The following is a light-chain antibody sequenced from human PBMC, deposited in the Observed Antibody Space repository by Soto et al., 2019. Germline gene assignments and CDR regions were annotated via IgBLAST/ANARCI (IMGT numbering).Light chain of an antibody. V-gene: IGKV1-5*01. CDR2: DAS. J-gene: IGKJ1*01. CDR3: QQYNSYSPA. Sequence: DIQMTQSPSTLSASVGDRVTITCRASQSISSWLAWYQQRPGKAPKLLIYDASSLQSGVPSRFSCSGSGTEFTLTISSLQSDDFATYYCQQYNSYSPAFGQGTKVEIK. CDR1: QSISSW.